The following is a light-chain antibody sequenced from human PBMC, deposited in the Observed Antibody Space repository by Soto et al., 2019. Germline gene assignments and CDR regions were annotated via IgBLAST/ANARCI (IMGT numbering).Light chain of an antibody. Sequence: QSALTQPASVSGSPGQSITISCTGTSSDVGGYNFVSWYQQHPGKAPKLMIYEVSNRPSGVSSRFSGSKSGNTASLTISGLQAEDEADYFCSSYTSSSAVLFGGGNKLTVL. CDR1: SSDVGGYNF. CDR2: EVS. J-gene: IGLJ2*01. CDR3: SSYTSSSAVL. V-gene: IGLV2-14*01.